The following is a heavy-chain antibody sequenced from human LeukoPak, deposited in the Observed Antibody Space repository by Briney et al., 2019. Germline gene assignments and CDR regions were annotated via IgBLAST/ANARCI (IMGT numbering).Heavy chain of an antibody. J-gene: IGHJ4*02. D-gene: IGHD3-3*01. V-gene: IGHV4-39*01. CDR1: GGSISSSSYY. Sequence: SETLSLTCTVSGGSISSSSYYWGWIRQPPGKGLEWIGSIYYSGSTYYNPSLKSRVTISVDTSKNQFSLKLSSVTAADTAVYYCARHATVITIFGVVIPAGNYYFDYWGQGTLVTVSS. CDR2: IYYSGST. CDR3: ARHATVITIFGVVIPAGNYYFDY.